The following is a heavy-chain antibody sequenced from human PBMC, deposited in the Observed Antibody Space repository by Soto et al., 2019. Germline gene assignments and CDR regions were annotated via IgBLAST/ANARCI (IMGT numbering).Heavy chain of an antibody. CDR2: VNLGGST. V-gene: IGHV3-23*01. CDR3: AKLRGAGGHFNS. J-gene: IGHJ4*02. D-gene: IGHD2-15*01. CDR1: GSTFGTYA. Sequence: PGGSLRLSCGLPGSTFGTYATAGGGRGPGKGLEWVDVVNLGGSTHYADSVRGTFTISIDNSNNTLSLQMNSLTAEDTAVYVCAKLRGAGGHFNSWGQGALVTVSS.